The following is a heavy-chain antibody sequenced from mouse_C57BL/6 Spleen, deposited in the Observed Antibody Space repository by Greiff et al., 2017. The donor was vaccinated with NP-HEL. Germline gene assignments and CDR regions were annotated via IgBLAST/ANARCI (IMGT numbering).Heavy chain of an antibody. J-gene: IGHJ2*01. CDR2: IDPSDSET. V-gene: IGHV1-52*01. D-gene: IGHD2-4*01. CDR3: ATMITRLFDY. Sequence: QVQLKQPGAELVRPGSSVKLSCKASGYTFTSYWMHWVKQRPIQGLEWIGNIDPSDSETHYNQKFKDKATLTVDKSSSTAYMQLSSLTSEDSAVYYCATMITRLFDYWGQGTTLTVSS. CDR1: GYTFTSYW.